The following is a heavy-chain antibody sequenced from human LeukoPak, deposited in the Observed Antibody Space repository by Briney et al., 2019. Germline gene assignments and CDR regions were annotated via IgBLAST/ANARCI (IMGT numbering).Heavy chain of an antibody. CDR2: IKQDESER. CDR1: GFSFSSYW. CDR3: ARGAYDSSGYYPYYFDY. Sequence: PGGSLRLSCEGSGFSFSSYWMTWVRQSPGKGPEWVANIKQDESERYTVDSVKGRFTISRDNAKNSLYLQMNGLRAEDTALYYCARGAYDSSGYYPYYFDYWGQGTLVTVSS. V-gene: IGHV3-7*03. J-gene: IGHJ4*02. D-gene: IGHD3-22*01.